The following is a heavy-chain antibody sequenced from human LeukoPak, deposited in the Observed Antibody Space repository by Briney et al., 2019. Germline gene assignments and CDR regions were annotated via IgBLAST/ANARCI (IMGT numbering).Heavy chain of an antibody. CDR2: IYYSGST. J-gene: IGHJ4*02. Sequence: PSETLSLTCTVSGGSISSSSYYWGWIRQPPGKGLEWIGSIYYSGSTYYNPSLKSRVTISVDTSKNQFSLKLSSVTAVDRAVYYCAMSFSAYLDYWGQGTLVTVSS. CDR1: GGSISSSSYY. CDR3: AMSFSAYLDY. D-gene: IGHD3-16*01. V-gene: IGHV4-39*07.